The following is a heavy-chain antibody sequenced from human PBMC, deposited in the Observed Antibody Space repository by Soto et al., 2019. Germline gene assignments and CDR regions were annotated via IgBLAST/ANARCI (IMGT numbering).Heavy chain of an antibody. CDR2: ISSSGDIP. Sequence: EVQLLESGGGLVQPGGSLRLSCAASGFTFTTYAMSWVRQPPGMGLEWVSGISSSGDIPYYADSVKGRFTISRDQSKKTVYLQMNSLRAEDTALYYCAKVNSIVGDGDHDYWGQGTLVSVSS. J-gene: IGHJ4*02. CDR1: GFTFTTYA. V-gene: IGHV3-23*01. D-gene: IGHD4-17*01. CDR3: AKVNSIVGDGDHDY.